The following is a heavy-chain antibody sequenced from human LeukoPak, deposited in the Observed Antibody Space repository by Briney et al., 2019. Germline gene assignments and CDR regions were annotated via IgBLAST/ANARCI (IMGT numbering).Heavy chain of an antibody. D-gene: IGHD6-19*01. Sequence: ERSLRLSCAASGFNFNSHGMHWVRQAPGKGLEWVALIPSDGSYTYYADSVKGRFTISRDNSKNTLSLQMNSVRPDDTAVYYCASPGYSSGWYYFDYWGQGTLGTVSS. CDR2: IPSDGSYT. V-gene: IGHV3-30*03. CDR1: GFNFNSHG. CDR3: ASPGYSSGWYYFDY. J-gene: IGHJ4*02.